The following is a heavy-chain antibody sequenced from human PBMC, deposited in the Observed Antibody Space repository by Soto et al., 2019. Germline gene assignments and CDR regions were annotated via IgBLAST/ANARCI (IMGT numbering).Heavy chain of an antibody. CDR2: IYYSGST. CDR3: ARVGIAPAVNINWFDP. D-gene: IGHD6-13*01. J-gene: IGHJ5*02. CDR1: GGSVSSGSYY. V-gene: IGHV4-61*01. Sequence: SETLSLTCTVSGGSVSSGSYYWSWIRQPPGKGLEWIGYIYYSGSTNYNPSLKSRVTISVDTSKNQFSLKLSSVTAADTAVYYCARVGIAPAVNINWFDPWGQGTLVTVSS.